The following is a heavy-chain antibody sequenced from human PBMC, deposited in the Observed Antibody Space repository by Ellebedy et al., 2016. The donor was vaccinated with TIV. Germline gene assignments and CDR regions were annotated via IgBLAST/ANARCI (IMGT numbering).Heavy chain of an antibody. D-gene: IGHD5-12*01. CDR3: ARQTSLVAAMGR. Sequence: PGGSLRLSCKGSGYSFSSYWIGWVRQMPGKGLEWMGIIYPGDSDTKYSPSFQGQVTISADKSISTAYLQWTSLKASDTAMYYCARQTSLVAAMGRWGQGTLVTVSS. CDR2: IYPGDSDT. J-gene: IGHJ4*02. CDR1: GYSFSSYW. V-gene: IGHV5-51*01.